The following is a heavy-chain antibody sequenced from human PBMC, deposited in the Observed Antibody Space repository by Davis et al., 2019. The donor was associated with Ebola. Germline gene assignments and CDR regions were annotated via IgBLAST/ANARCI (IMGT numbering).Heavy chain of an antibody. J-gene: IGHJ6*02. D-gene: IGHD3-3*01. CDR1: GFTFDDYA. CDR3: ARDFDYDFWSGYVRHYYYGMDV. V-gene: IGHV3-9*01. Sequence: SLKISCAASGFTFDDYAMHWVRQAPGKGLEWVSGISWHSGSIGYADSVKGRFTISRDNAKNSLYLQMNSLRAEDTALYYCARDFDYDFWSGYVRHYYYGMDVWGQGTTVTVSS. CDR2: ISWHSGSI.